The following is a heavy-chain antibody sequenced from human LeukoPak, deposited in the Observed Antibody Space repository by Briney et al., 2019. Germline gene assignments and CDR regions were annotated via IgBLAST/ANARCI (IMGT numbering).Heavy chain of an antibody. J-gene: IGHJ5*02. V-gene: IGHV1-46*01. CDR2: INPSGGST. CDR1: RYTFTSYY. CDR3: TRDDGSGSYYSGTWFDP. Sequence: ASVKVSCKASRYTFTSYYMHWVRQAPGQGLEWMGIINPSGGSTSYAQKFQGRVTMTRDMSTSTVHMELSSLRSEDTAVYYCTRDDGSGSYYSGTWFDPWGQGTLVTVSS. D-gene: IGHD3-10*01.